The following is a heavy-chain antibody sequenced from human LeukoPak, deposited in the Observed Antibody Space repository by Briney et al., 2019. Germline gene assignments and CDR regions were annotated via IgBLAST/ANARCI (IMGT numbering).Heavy chain of an antibody. CDR3: ARDLYGANSGAFDI. J-gene: IGHJ3*02. CDR1: GYTFTSYY. CDR2: INPSGGST. D-gene: IGHD4-23*01. V-gene: IGHV1-46*01. Sequence: ASVKVSCKASGYTFTSYYMHWVRQAPGQGLEWMGIINPSGGSTSYAQKFQGRVTVTRDMSTSTVYMELSSLRSEDTAVYSCARDLYGANSGAFDIWGQGTMVTVSS.